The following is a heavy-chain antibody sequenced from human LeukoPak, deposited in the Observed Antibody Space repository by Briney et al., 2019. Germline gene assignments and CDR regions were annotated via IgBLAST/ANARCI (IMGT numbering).Heavy chain of an antibody. D-gene: IGHD3-22*01. CDR1: GFTFSSYA. CDR2: ISGSGGST. CDR3: AKVNDSSGYPDY. V-gene: IGHV3-23*01. Sequence: GGSLRLSCAASGFTFSSYAMSWVRQAPGKGLEWVSAISGSGGSTYYADSVKGRFTISRDNSKNTLYMQMNSLRAEDTAVYYCAKVNDSSGYPDYWGQGTLVTVSS. J-gene: IGHJ4*02.